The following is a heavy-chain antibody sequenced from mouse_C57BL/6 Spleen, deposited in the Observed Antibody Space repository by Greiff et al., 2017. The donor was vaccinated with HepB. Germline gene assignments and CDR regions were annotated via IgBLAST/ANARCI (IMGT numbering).Heavy chain of an antibody. Sequence: EVQLQQSGPGFVKPSQSLSLTCSVTGYSITSGYYWNWLRQFPGNKLEWMGYISYDGSNNYNPSLKIRISITRDTSKNQFFLKLNSVTTEDTATYYCARGDLLYGKPLDYWGEGTTLTVSS. V-gene: IGHV3-6*01. CDR2: ISYDGSN. J-gene: IGHJ2*01. CDR1: GYSITSGYY. D-gene: IGHD2-1*01. CDR3: ARGDLLYGKPLDY.